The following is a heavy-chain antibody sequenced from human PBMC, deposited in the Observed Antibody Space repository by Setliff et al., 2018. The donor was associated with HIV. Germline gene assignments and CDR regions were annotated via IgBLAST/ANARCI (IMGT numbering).Heavy chain of an antibody. CDR3: ARGREPSYYYYYGMDV. Sequence: SETLSLTCTVSGGSISSGSYYWSWIRQPAGKGLEWIGHIYTSGSTNYNPSLKSRVTISVDTSTNQFSLKLSSVTAADTAVYYCARGREPSYYYYYGMDVWGQGTTVTVSS. CDR1: GGSISSGSYY. V-gene: IGHV4-61*09. J-gene: IGHJ6*02. CDR2: IYTSGST.